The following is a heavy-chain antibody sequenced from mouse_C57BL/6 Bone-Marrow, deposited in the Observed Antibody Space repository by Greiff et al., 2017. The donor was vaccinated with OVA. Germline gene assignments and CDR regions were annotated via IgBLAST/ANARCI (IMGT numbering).Heavy chain of an antibody. D-gene: IGHD1-1*01. CDR2: IRSKSSNYAK. CDR1: GFTFNTYA. CDR3: VRGGSYYYSSVMDY. V-gene: IGHV10-3*01. J-gene: IGHJ4*01. Sequence: EVQLVESGGGLVQPKGSLKLSCAASGFTFNTYAMHWVRQAPGKGLEWVARIRSKSSNYAKYYADSVKDRFTISRDDSQSMLYLQMNNLKTEDTAMYYCVRGGSYYYSSVMDYWGQGTSVTVSS.